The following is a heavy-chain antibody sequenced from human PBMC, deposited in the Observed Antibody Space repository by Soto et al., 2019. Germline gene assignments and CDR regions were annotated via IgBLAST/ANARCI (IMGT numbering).Heavy chain of an antibody. CDR1: GGTFIDFT. V-gene: IGHV1-69*13. J-gene: IGHJ6*02. CDR3: ARNGTLTGYSYGMDV. D-gene: IGHD1-1*01. Sequence: SVKVSCKASGGTFIDFTINWVRQAPGQRLEWMGGIIPIFDTANYAENFQGRVTITADESTSTSFMEVSSLRSEDTAVYYCARNGTLTGYSYGMDVWGQGTMVTVS. CDR2: IIPIFDTA.